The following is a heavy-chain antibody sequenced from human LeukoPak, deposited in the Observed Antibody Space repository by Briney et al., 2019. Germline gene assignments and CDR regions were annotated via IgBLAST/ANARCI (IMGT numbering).Heavy chain of an antibody. CDR3: ASFIVRVRHASDI. CDR1: GGSFSGYS. J-gene: IGHJ3*02. CDR2: INHSGST. V-gene: IGHV4-34*01. D-gene: IGHD1-26*01. Sequence: PSETLSLTCAAYGGSFSGYSWCAIRQPPGKGLEWIGEINHSGSTNYNPSLKSRVTISVDTSKNHFSLKLSSVTAADTAVYYCASFIVRVRHASDIWGQGTMVTVSS.